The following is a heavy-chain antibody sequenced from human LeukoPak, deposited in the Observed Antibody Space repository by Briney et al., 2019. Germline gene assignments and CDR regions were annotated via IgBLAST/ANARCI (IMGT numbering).Heavy chain of an antibody. Sequence: SETLSLTCTVSGGSISSYYWSWIRQPPWKGLEWIGYIYYSGSTNYNPSLKSRVTISVDTSKNQFSLKLSSVTAADTAVYYCARSYSGSYYLNYWGQGTLVTVSS. J-gene: IGHJ4*02. CDR2: IYYSGST. CDR1: GGSISSYY. D-gene: IGHD1-26*01. V-gene: IGHV4-59*01. CDR3: ARSYSGSYYLNY.